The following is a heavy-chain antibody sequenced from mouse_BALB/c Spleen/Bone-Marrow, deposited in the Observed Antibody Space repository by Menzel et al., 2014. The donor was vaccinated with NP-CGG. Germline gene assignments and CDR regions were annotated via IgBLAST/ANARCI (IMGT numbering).Heavy chain of an antibody. V-gene: IGHV1-9*01. J-gene: IGHJ4*01. CDR2: ILPGSGST. CDR1: GYTFSSYW. CDR3: GNYYAMDY. Sequence: VKVVESGAELMKPGASVKISCKATGYTFSSYWIEWVKQRPGHGLEWIGEILPGSGSTNYNEKFKGKATFTADTSSNTAYMQLSSLTSEDSAVYYCGNYYAMDYWGQGTSVTVSS.